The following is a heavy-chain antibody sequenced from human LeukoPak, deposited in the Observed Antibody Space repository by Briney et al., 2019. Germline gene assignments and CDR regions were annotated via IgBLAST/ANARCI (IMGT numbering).Heavy chain of an antibody. D-gene: IGHD5-12*01. J-gene: IGHJ6*02. Sequence: GGSLRLSCAASGFTFSNAWMNWVRQAPGKGLEWVGHIRSKADGGTTDYAAPVKGRFTISRDDSKNTLYLQMNSLKTEDTALYYCTTDQFLRSTTYYGMDVWGQGTTVTVSS. CDR1: GFTFSNAW. CDR3: TTDQFLRSTTYYGMDV. V-gene: IGHV3-15*07. CDR2: IRSKADGGTT.